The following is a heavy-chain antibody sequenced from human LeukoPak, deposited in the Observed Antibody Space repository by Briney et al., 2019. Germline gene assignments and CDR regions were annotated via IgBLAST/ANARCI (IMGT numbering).Heavy chain of an antibody. D-gene: IGHD6-13*01. CDR2: ISDSGSA. Sequence: SETLSLTCTVSGGSITSRSYHWGWIRQPPGKGLEWIGSISDSGSAYYNPSLKSRVTISVDTSKTQFSLKLSSVTAADTAVYYCARKVIAAVNNWFDPWGQGTLVTVSS. J-gene: IGHJ5*02. V-gene: IGHV4-39*01. CDR3: ARKVIAAVNNWFDP. CDR1: GGSITSRSYH.